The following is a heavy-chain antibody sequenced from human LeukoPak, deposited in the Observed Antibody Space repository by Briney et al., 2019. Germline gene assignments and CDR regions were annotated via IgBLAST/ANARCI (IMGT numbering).Heavy chain of an antibody. CDR3: AREVAGTLNFDY. Sequence: NPSETLSLTCTVSGGSISSSSYYWGWIRQPPGKGLEWIGSIYYSGSTYYNPSLKSRVTISVDTSKNQFSLKLSSVTSADTAVYYCAREVAGTLNFDYWGQGTLVTVSS. CDR2: IYYSGST. V-gene: IGHV4-39*07. J-gene: IGHJ4*02. CDR1: GGSISSSSYY. D-gene: IGHD6-19*01.